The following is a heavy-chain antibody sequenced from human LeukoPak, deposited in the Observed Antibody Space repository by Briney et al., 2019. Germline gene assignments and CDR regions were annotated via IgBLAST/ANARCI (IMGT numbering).Heavy chain of an antibody. V-gene: IGHV4-61*01. CDR2: IYYSGST. Sequence: SETLSLTCTVSGGSVSSGSYYWSWIRQPPGKGLEWIGYIYYSGSTNYNPSLKSRVTISVPTSNNQFSLKLSSVTAADTAVYYCASCHYDSSGYYSPDYWGQGTLVTVSS. CDR1: GGSVSSGSYY. J-gene: IGHJ4*02. CDR3: ASCHYDSSGYYSPDY. D-gene: IGHD3-22*01.